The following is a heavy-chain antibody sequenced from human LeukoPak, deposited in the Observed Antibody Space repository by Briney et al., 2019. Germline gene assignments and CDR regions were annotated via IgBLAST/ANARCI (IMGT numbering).Heavy chain of an antibody. CDR1: GDSISNYY. J-gene: IGHJ3*02. CDR3: ARDSYGSGIDAFDI. D-gene: IGHD3-10*01. CDR2: IYTSGST. V-gene: IGHV4-4*07. Sequence: SETLSLTCTVSGDSISNYYWSWIRQPAGKGLEWIGRIYTSGSTNYNPSLKSRVTMSVDTSKNQFSLKLSSVTAADTAVYYCARDSYGSGIDAFDIWGQGTMVTVSS.